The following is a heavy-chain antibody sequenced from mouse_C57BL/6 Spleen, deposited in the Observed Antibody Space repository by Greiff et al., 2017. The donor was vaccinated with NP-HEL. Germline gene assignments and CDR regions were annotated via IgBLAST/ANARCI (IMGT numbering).Heavy chain of an antibody. J-gene: IGHJ2*01. CDR2: ISDGGSYT. D-gene: IGHD1-1*01. CDR3: SRAGSSPLDY. CDR1: GFTFRSYA. Sequence: EVQLVESGGGLVKPGGSLKLSCAASGFTFRSYAMSWVRQTPEKRLEWVATISDGGSYTYYPDNVKGRFTISRDNAKNNLYLQMSHLKSEDTAMYYCSRAGSSPLDYWGQGTTLTVSS. V-gene: IGHV5-4*01.